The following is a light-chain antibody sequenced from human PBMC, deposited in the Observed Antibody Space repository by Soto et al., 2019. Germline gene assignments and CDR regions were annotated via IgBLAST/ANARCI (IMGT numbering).Light chain of an antibody. CDR2: SDT. Sequence: SYELTQPPSVSVAPGKTASISCGGNDIGSKGVHWYQQKPGQAPVLVIYSDTDLPPVITERFSGSNSANLATLTISRVEAGDEADYYCQVWDSGSAHVVFGGRTKLTVL. CDR3: QVWDSGSAHVV. CDR1: DIGSKG. J-gene: IGLJ2*01. V-gene: IGLV3-21*04.